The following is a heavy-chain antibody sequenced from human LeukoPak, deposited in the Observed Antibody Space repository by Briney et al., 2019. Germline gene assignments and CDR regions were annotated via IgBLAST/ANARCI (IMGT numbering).Heavy chain of an antibody. V-gene: IGHV3-23*01. CDR2: ISGSGGST. J-gene: IGHJ3*02. CDR1: GFTFSSYD. CDR3: AKISWQQLGRGAFDI. D-gene: IGHD6-13*01. Sequence: GGSLRLSCAASGFTFSSYDMSWVRQAPGKGLEWVSAISGSGGSTYYADSVKGRFTISRDNSKNTLYLQMNSLRAEDTAVYYCAKISWQQLGRGAFDIWGQGTMVTVSS.